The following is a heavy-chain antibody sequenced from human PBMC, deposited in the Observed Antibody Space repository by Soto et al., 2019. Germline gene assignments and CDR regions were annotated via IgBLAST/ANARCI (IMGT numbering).Heavy chain of an antibody. D-gene: IGHD3-10*01. J-gene: IGHJ4*02. CDR2: IKHSGST. CDR3: TRHRLRGVSVGEFDF. Sequence: TSETLSLTCAVYGGSFSAYYWNWIRQPPGKGLEWIGEIKHSGSTNYNPSLKSRVTISVDTSKNQFSLKLSSVTAADTAVYYCTRHRLRGVSVGEFDFWGQGALVT. V-gene: IGHV4-34*01. CDR1: GGSFSAYY.